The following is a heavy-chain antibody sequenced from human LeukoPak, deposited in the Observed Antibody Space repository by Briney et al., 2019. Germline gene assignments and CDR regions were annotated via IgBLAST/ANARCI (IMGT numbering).Heavy chain of an antibody. CDR1: GFTFSSYW. Sequence: GGSLRRSCAASGFTFSSYWRSWVRQAPGKGLEWVANIKQDGSEKYYVNYVKGRFNISKDTAQNSLYLQMNSLRAEDTAVYYCARDSYYYDSSGYLPFDYWGQGTLVTVSS. D-gene: IGHD3-22*01. CDR3: ARDSYYYDSSGYLPFDY. CDR2: IKQDGSEK. V-gene: IGHV3-7*01. J-gene: IGHJ4*02.